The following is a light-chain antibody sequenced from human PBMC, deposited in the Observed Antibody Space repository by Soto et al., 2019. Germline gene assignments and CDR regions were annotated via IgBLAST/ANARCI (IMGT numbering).Light chain of an antibody. Sequence: DVVMTQSPLSLPVTLGQPASISCRSSQSLVYTDGNTYLSWFQQRPGQSPRRLIYRVSNRDSGVPDRFSGSGSSTDFPLKISRVEAEDVGVYYCMQGTHWPLTFGGGTKVDIK. V-gene: IGKV2-30*01. J-gene: IGKJ4*01. CDR1: QSLVYTDGNTY. CDR3: MQGTHWPLT. CDR2: RVS.